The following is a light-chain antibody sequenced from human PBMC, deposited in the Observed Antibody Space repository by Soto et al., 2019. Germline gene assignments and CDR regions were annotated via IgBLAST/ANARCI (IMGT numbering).Light chain of an antibody. CDR2: RNN. CDR1: SSNIGSNY. Sequence: QSVLTQPPSASGTPGQRVTISCSGSSSNIGSNYVYWYQQLPGTAPKLLIYRNNQRPSGVPDRSSGSKSGTSASLAISGLWSEDEADYYCAAWDDSLSGVVFGGGTELTVL. V-gene: IGLV1-47*03. CDR3: AAWDDSLSGVV. J-gene: IGLJ2*01.